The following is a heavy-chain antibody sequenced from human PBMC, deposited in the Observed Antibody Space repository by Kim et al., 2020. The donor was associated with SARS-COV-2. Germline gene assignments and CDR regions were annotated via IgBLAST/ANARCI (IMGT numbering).Heavy chain of an antibody. CDR1: GFTFSSYA. D-gene: IGHD3-10*01. CDR3: ARDLPFTMVRGVLDY. J-gene: IGHJ4*01. CDR2: ISYDGSNK. Sequence: GGSLRLSCAASGFTFSSYAMHWVRQAPGKGLEWVAVISYDGSNKYYADSVKGRFTISRDNSKNTLYLQMNSLRAEDTAVYYCARDLPFTMVRGVLDYWG. V-gene: IGHV3-30*04.